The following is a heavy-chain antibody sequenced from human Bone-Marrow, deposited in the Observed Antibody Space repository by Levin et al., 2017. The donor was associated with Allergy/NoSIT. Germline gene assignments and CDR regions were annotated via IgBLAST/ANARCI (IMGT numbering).Heavy chain of an antibody. V-gene: IGHV3-9*01. Sequence: GGSLRLSCAASGFTFQDYAMHWVRQVPGKGLEWVSGISWNSDSIGYADAVKGRFTISRDNAKNSLYLQMNSLRAEDTAFYYCAKASGGFDYWGQGTLVTVSS. CDR3: AKASGGFDY. D-gene: IGHD3-10*01. J-gene: IGHJ4*02. CDR2: ISWNSDSI. CDR1: GFTFQDYA.